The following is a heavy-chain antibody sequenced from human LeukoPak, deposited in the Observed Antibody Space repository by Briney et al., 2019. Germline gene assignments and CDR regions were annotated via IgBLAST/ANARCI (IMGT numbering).Heavy chain of an antibody. CDR3: ARLKDSSGYYPNYFDY. CDR1: GYSISSGYY. Sequence: PSETLSLTCAVSGYSISSGYYWGWLRQPPGKGLEWIGSIYHSGNTYYNPSLKSRVTIPLGTSKNQFSLKLSSVTATDTAVYYCARLKDSSGYYPNYFDYWGQGTLVTVSS. V-gene: IGHV4-38-2*01. D-gene: IGHD3-22*01. CDR2: IYHSGNT. J-gene: IGHJ4*02.